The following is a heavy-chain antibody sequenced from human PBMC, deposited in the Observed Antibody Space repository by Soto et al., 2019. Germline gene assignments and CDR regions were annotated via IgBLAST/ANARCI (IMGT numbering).Heavy chain of an antibody. CDR1: GYTFANYG. J-gene: IGHJ4*02. CDR3: ARVPCINGECPYYYFDY. D-gene: IGHD2-8*01. Sequence: ASVKVSCKASGYTFANYGISWVRQAPGQGLEWMGWISGNNGATNFAPKVQDRITMTLDTSTGVASLTLRSLRSDDTAMYYCARVPCINGECPYYYFDYWGQGTQVTVSS. CDR2: ISGNNGAT. V-gene: IGHV1-18*04.